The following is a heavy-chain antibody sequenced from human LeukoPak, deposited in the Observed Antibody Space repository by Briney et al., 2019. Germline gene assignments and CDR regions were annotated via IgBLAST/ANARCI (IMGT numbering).Heavy chain of an antibody. D-gene: IGHD3-10*01. CDR1: GFPFSSYW. CDR3: ARHYGP. Sequence: GSLRLSCVASGFPFSSYWMTWIRQPPGKGLEWIGSIYDSGSTYYNPSLKSRVTISVDTSKNQFSLKLNSVTAADTAVYCCARHYGPWGQGTLVTVSS. J-gene: IGHJ5*02. CDR2: IYDSGST. V-gene: IGHV4-39*01.